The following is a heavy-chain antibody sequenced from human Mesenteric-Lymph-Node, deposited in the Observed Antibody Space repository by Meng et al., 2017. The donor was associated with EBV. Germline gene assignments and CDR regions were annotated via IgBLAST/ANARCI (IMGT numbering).Heavy chain of an antibody. CDR1: GGSFSGYY. CDR2: INHSGST. D-gene: IGHD4-17*01. CDR3: ARGVYYGDYAFGY. V-gene: IGHV4-34*01. Sequence: QVQLQQWGAGLLKPSETLSLTCAVYGGSFSGYYGSWIRQPPGKGLEWIGEINHSGSTNYNPSLKSRVTISVDTSKNQFSLKLSSVTAADTAVYYCARGVYYGDYAFGYWGQGTLVTVSS. J-gene: IGHJ4*02.